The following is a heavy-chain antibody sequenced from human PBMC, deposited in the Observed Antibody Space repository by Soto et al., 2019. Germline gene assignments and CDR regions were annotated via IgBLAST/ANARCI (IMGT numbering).Heavy chain of an antibody. CDR1: GGSVSNSNYY. J-gene: IGHJ4*02. CDR2: VCYRGRS. Sequence: PSETLSLTCTVSGGSVSNSNYYWGWIRQSPGKGLEWIGSVCYRGRSYSKSSVKSRVTISVDTSKNQFSLNLNSVTASDAAAYYCVSQRTSVLTQAYFDYWGPGALVTVSS. CDR3: VSQRTSVLTQAYFDY. V-gene: IGHV4-39*01. D-gene: IGHD2-8*01.